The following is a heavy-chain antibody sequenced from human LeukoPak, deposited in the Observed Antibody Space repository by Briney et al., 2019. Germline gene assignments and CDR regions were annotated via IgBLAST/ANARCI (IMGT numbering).Heavy chain of an antibody. D-gene: IGHD6-13*01. J-gene: IGHJ4*02. CDR3: AKAAAGRGPNDY. CDR2: ISGSGGST. V-gene: IGHV3-23*01. CDR1: GFTFSSYA. Sequence: GGSLRLSCAASGFTFSSYAMRWVRQAPGKGLEWVSAISGSGGSTYYADSVKGRFTISRDNSKSTRYLQMNSLRAEDTAVYYCAKAAAGRGPNDYWGQGTLVTVSS.